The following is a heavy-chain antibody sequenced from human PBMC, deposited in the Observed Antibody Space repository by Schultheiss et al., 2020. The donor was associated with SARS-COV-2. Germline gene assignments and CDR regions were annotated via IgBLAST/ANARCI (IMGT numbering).Heavy chain of an antibody. CDR3: ARDGGGEDRGSYWDEKDY. V-gene: IGHV3-53*01. CDR1: GFTVSSSY. D-gene: IGHD1-26*01. CDR2: IYADDRT. J-gene: IGHJ4*02. Sequence: GGSLRLSCAASGFTVSSSYMSWVRQTPRKGLEWVSVIYADDRTYYADSVEGRFTISRDSSKNTLYLQMNSLRAEDTAVYYCARDGGGEDRGSYWDEKDYWGQGTLVTVSS.